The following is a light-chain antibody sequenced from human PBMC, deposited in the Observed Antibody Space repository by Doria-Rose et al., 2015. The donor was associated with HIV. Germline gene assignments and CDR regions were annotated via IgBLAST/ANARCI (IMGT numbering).Light chain of an antibody. CDR3: QQSYSTLPIT. Sequence: DIRMTQSPPSLSASVGDRVTITCRASQNINNYLNWYQQKPGKAPKLLIFAASTLQTGVPSRFSGGGSGTEFTLTITSLQPEDFAIYSCQQSYSTLPITFGQGTRLEIK. J-gene: IGKJ5*01. V-gene: IGKV1-39*01. CDR1: QNINNY. CDR2: AAS.